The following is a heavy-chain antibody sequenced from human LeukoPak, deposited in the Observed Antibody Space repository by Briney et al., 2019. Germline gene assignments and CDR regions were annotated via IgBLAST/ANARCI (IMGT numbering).Heavy chain of an antibody. D-gene: IGHD3-3*01. V-gene: IGHV1-18*01. CDR1: GYTCTSYG. Sequence: VASVKLSCKSSGYTCTSYGISWVRQAPGQGLEWMGWISAYNGNTNYAQKLQGRVTMTTDTSTSKAYMELRSLRADDTAVYYCARGEGLLDYWGGGTLVTVSS. CDR2: ISAYNGNT. J-gene: IGHJ4*02. CDR3: ARGEGLLDY.